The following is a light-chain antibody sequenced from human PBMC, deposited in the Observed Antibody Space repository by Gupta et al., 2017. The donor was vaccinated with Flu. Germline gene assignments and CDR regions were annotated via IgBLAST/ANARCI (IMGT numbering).Light chain of an antibody. CDR1: QDISDW. J-gene: IGKJ5*01. CDR2: AAS. V-gene: IGKV1-12*01. CDR3: VQASIFPTT. Sequence: DIQMTQSPSSVSASLGGRVTITCRASQDISDWLAWYQQKPGKAPELLVYAASSLQTRVPSRSSARAPGTHFTLTMHSLQPEDLPTYFCVQASIFPTTFAQW.